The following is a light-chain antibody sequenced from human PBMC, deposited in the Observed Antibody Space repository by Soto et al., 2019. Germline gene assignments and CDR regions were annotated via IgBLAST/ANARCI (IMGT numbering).Light chain of an antibody. Sequence: DIQITHPPSYLCASVGDRVTIACSTSQGIRNDLGLYQQKPGKAHKRLIYSSSNLKSGVQSRFSGTGSGTELIITISSVQPEDYETYYCIKHNSFNRKFGQGTKVDIK. J-gene: IGKJ1*01. CDR3: IKHNSFNRK. CDR1: QGIRND. CDR2: SSS. V-gene: IGKV1-17*01.